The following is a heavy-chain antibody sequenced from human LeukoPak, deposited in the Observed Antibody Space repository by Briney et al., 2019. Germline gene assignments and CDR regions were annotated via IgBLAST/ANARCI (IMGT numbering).Heavy chain of an antibody. CDR3: ARRDYGGHAAYFDY. Sequence: GESLKISCKGYGYTFTSNWIGWVRQMPGKGLEWMGIIYPRDSDTVYSPSFQGQVIMSVDKSISTAYLQWSSLKASDNAIYFCARRDYGGHAAYFDYWGQGTLVTVSS. D-gene: IGHD4-17*01. J-gene: IGHJ4*02. CDR1: GYTFTSNW. V-gene: IGHV5-51*01. CDR2: IYPRDSDT.